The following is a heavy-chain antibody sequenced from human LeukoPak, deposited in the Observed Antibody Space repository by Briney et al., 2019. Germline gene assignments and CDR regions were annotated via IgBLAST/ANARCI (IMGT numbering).Heavy chain of an antibody. CDR3: ARDPGFLRGRSNAPFDY. J-gene: IGHJ4*02. CDR1: GFTLSSHN. D-gene: IGHD3-10*01. V-gene: IGHV3-48*01. Sequence: PGGSLRLSCVASGFTLSSHNINWVRQAPGKGLEWVSHISSSGSITYYGDSVKGRITISRDNAKNSVSLYMNSLRAEDTAVYYCARDPGFLRGRSNAPFDYWGQGTLVTVSS. CDR2: ISSSGSIT.